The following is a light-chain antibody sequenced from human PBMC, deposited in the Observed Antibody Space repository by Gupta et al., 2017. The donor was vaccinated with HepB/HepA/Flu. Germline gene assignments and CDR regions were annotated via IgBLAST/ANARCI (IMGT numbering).Light chain of an antibody. J-gene: IGLJ3*02. CDR3: QSYDSTNHWV. V-gene: IGLV6-57*03. CDR2: EDL. CDR1: SGSMASTY. Sequence: FKLSQPHSVSESPGKTVTISCTRSSGSMASTYVQWYQQRPGSVPTAVIYEDLQSASGVPDRFSGSIDSSSNSASLTISGLETDDEADYYCQSYDSTNHWVFGGGTKLTVL.